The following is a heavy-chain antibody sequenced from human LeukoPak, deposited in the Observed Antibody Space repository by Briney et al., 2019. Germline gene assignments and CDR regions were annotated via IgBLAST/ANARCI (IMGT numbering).Heavy chain of an antibody. CDR1: GFTFSSYS. CDR3: ARDVGYFDWLSYGMGV. D-gene: IGHD3-9*01. CDR2: IRSSSSYI. V-gene: IGHV3-21*01. Sequence: PGGSLRLSCSASGFTFSSYSMNWVRQAPGKGLEWVSSIRSSSSYIYYADSVKGRFTISRGNAKNSLYLQMNSLRAEDTAVYYCARDVGYFDWLSYGMGVWGQGTTVTVSS. J-gene: IGHJ6*02.